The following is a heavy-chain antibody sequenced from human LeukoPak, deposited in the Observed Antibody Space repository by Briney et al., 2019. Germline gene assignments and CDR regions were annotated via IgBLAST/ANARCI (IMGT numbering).Heavy chain of an antibody. CDR2: ISWNSGSI. V-gene: IGHV3-9*01. Sequence: GGSLRLSCAASGFTFDDYAMHWVRQAPGKGLEWVSGISWNSGSIGYADSVKGRFTISRDNAKNSLYLQMNSLRAEDTALYYCAKGGAYTSDAFDIWGQGTMVTVSS. D-gene: IGHD2-2*02. CDR3: AKGGAYTSDAFDI. J-gene: IGHJ3*02. CDR1: GFTFDDYA.